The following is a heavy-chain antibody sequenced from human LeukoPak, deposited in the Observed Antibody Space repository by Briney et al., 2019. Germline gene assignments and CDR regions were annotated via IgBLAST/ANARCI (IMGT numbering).Heavy chain of an antibody. J-gene: IGHJ4*02. CDR2: MNPNSGNT. V-gene: IGHV1-8*01. CDR1: GYTFTSYD. D-gene: IGHD3-10*01. Sequence: GASVTVSCKASGYTFTSYDINWVRQATGQGLEWMGWMNPNSGNTGYAQKFQGRVTLTRNTSISTAYMELSSLRSEDTAVYYCARAVDLWFGEARFDYWGQGTLVTVSS. CDR3: ARAVDLWFGEARFDY.